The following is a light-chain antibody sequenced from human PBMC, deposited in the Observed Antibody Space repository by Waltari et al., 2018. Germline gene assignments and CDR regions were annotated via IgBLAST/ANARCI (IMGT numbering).Light chain of an antibody. CDR2: EAT. Sequence: QSALTQPASLSGSPGQSITISCAGTKNDIGTYNFVSWFQQFPGQAPKLIVSEATKRPPGVSYRFAGSKSGNTASLTVSVLQAEDEADYYCSAWDSNLSAYVFGTGTKVTVL. J-gene: IGLJ1*01. V-gene: IGLV2-23*01. CDR1: KNDIGTYNF. CDR3: SAWDSNLSAYV.